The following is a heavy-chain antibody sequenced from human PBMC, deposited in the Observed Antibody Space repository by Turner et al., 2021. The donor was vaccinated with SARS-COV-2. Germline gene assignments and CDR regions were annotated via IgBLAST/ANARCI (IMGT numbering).Heavy chain of an antibody. J-gene: IGHJ3*02. CDR2: ISSSSSYI. D-gene: IGHD3-22*01. CDR3: ARARWHYYDSSGYYPDAFDI. CDR1: GFTFSNYS. Sequence: EVQLVESGGGLVKPGGSLRLSCAASGFTFSNYSMNWVRQAPGKGLEWVSSISSSSSYIYYADSVKGRFTISRDNAKNSLYLQMNSLRAEDTAVYYCARARWHYYDSSGYYPDAFDIWGQGTMVTVS. V-gene: IGHV3-21*01.